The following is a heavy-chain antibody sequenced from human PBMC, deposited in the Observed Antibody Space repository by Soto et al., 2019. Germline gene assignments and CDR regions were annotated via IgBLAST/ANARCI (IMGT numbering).Heavy chain of an antibody. CDR3: ARDREGVGAGLF. CDR1: GFTFSSYS. CDR2: ISSSSSYI. J-gene: IGHJ3*01. V-gene: IGHV3-21*01. Sequence: PGGSLRLSCAASGFTFSSYSMNWVRQAPGRGLEWVSSISSSSSYIYYADSVKGRFTISRDNAKNSLFLQMNNLRGEDTAVYYCARDREGVGAGLFWGQGTMVTVSS. D-gene: IGHD1-26*01.